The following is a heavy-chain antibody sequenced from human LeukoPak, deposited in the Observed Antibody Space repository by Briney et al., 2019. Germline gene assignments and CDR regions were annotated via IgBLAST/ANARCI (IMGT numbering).Heavy chain of an antibody. CDR2: INHSGST. J-gene: IGHJ2*01. D-gene: IGHD1-1*01. Sequence: SETLSLTCIVSGGSISSGAYYWSWIRQPPGKGLEWIGEINHSGSTNYNPSLKSRVTISVDTSKNQFSLKLSSVTAADTAVYYCARRARGVRTWYFDLWGRGTLVTVSS. V-gene: IGHV4-34*01. CDR1: GGSISSGAYY. CDR3: ARRARGVRTWYFDL.